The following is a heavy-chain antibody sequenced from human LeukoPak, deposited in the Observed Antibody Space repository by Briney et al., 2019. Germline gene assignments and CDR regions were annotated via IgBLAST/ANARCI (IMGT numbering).Heavy chain of an antibody. Sequence: SVKVSCKASGYTFTSYGISWVRQAPGQGLEWMGGIIPIFGTANYAQKFQGRVTITADESTSTAYMELSSLRSEDTAVYYCARASHDYGDYSHFDYWGQGTLVTVSS. V-gene: IGHV1-69*13. CDR2: IIPIFGTA. D-gene: IGHD4-17*01. J-gene: IGHJ4*02. CDR1: GYTFTSYG. CDR3: ARASHDYGDYSHFDY.